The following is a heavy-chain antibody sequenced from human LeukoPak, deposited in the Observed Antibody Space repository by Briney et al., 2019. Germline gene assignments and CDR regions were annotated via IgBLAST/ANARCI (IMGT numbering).Heavy chain of an antibody. CDR1: GVSIGGSRHY. CDR3: ARHSGSGSLSRPFDP. V-gene: IGHV4-39*01. CDR2: VYYTGST. D-gene: IGHD3-10*01. J-gene: IGHJ5*02. Sequence: PSETLSLTCGVSGVSIGGSRHYWAWIRQPPGKGLEWIATVYYTGSTYYAPSLKSRVTISIDTSKNQFSLNLRSVVAPDTAVYYCARHSGSGSLSRPFDPWGQGTLVTVSA.